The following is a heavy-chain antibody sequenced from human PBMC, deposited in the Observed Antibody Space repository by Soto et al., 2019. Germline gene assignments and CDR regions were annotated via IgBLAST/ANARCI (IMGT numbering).Heavy chain of an antibody. D-gene: IGHD5-12*01. V-gene: IGHV3-33*01. Sequence: QVQLVESGGGIVQPGGSLRLSCAPSGFIFSSFGMHWVRQAPGKGLEWVAVIKYDGSKTYYGDSVKGRFTISRDNSRNTLYLQMNSLRAEDPAVYYCARVKQGRGGYDSPFDYWGQGTLVTVAS. CDR3: ARVKQGRGGYDSPFDY. CDR1: GFIFSSFG. CDR2: IKYDGSKT. J-gene: IGHJ4*02.